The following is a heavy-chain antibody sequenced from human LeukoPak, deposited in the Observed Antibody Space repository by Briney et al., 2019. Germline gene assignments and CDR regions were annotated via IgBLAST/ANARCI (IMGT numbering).Heavy chain of an antibody. J-gene: IGHJ4*02. CDR3: ATDFNYYDSSGYPIGD. CDR2: IIPIFGTA. D-gene: IGHD3-22*01. CDR1: GGTFSSYA. V-gene: IGHV1-69*06. Sequence: GSSVKVSCKASGGTFSSYAISWVRQAPGQGLEWMGGIIPIFGTANYAQKFQGRVTMTEDTSTDTAYMELSSLRSEDTAVYYCATDFNYYDSSGYPIGDWGQGTLVTVSS.